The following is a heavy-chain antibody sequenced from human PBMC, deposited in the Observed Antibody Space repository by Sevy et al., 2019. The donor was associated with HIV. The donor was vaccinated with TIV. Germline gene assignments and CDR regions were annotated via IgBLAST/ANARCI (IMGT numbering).Heavy chain of an antibody. Sequence: SETLSLTCTVSGGSISSYYWSWIRQPPGKGLEGIGYIYYRGSTNYNPALKSRVTISVDTSKNQFSLKLSSVTAADTAVYYCARNSGYSQNGGLDYWGQGTLVTVSS. CDR2: IYYRGST. CDR3: ARNSGYSQNGGLDY. J-gene: IGHJ4*02. CDR1: GGSISSYY. V-gene: IGHV4-59*13. D-gene: IGHD5-18*01.